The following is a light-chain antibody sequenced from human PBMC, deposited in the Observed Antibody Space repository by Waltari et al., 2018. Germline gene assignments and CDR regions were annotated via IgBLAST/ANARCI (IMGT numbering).Light chain of an antibody. CDR3: QHRGNFFT. CDR2: DVS. J-gene: IGKJ3*01. CDR1: QSISSN. Sequence: EIVLTPSPATLSLSPGGRATLSCRASQSISSNVAWYQQKHGQAPRLLIYDVSNRAAGIPDRFSGSGSGTDFTLTISSLEPEDFAVYYCQHRGNFFTFGPGTKVDIK. V-gene: IGKV3-11*01.